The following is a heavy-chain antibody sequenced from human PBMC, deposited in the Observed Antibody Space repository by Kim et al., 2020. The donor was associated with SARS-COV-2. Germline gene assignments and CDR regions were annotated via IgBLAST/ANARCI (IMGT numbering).Heavy chain of an antibody. J-gene: IGHJ6*02. CDR3: ARDSVVVVPAAMYYYYGMDV. CDR2: ISSSSSYI. V-gene: IGHV3-21*01. Sequence: GGSLRLSCAASGFTFSSYSMNWVRQAPGKGLEWVSSISSSSSYIYYADSVKGRFTISRDNAKNSLYLQMNSLRAEDTAVYYCARDSVVVVPAAMYYYYGMDVWGQGTTVTVSS. D-gene: IGHD2-2*01. CDR1: GFTFSSYS.